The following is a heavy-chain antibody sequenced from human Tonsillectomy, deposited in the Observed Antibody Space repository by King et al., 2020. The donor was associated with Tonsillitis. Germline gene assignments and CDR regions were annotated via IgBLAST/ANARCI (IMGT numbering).Heavy chain of an antibody. CDR2: ISYDGSNK. V-gene: IGHV3-30*01. Sequence: HVQLVESGGGVVQPGRSLRLSCAASGFTFNNYAMHWVRQAPGKGLEWVAVISYDGSNKYYADSVKGRFTISRDNSKNTLYLQMNSLRAEDTAVYYCARRSSSWLDSWGQGTLVAVSS. CDR3: ARRSSSWLDS. D-gene: IGHD6-13*01. J-gene: IGHJ4*02. CDR1: GFTFNNYA.